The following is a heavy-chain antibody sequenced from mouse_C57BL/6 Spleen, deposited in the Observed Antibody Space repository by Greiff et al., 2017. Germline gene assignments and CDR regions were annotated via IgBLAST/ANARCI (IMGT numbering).Heavy chain of an antibody. CDR3: ARRYYGETGYCDV. Sequence: VQLQQSGAELARPGASVKLSCKASGYTFTSYGISWVKQRTGQGLEWIGEIYPRSGNTYYNEKFKGKATLTADKSSSTAYMELRSLTSEDSAVYVCARRYYGETGYCDVWGTGTTVTVSS. CDR2: IYPRSGNT. D-gene: IGHD1-2*01. J-gene: IGHJ1*03. V-gene: IGHV1-81*01. CDR1: GYTFTSYG.